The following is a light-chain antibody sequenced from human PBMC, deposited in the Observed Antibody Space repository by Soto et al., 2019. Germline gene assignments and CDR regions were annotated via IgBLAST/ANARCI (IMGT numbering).Light chain of an antibody. CDR1: QSVCSRC. J-gene: IGKJ1*01. CDR2: GAS. CDR3: QHYGTTPWT. Sequence: EIVLTQSPGTLSLSPGERVTLSCRASQSVCSRCLAWYQQKPGQSPRLLIYGASSRATGIPDRFSGSGSGTDFTLTISRLEPEDFAVYYCQHYGTTPWTFSHGTKVGIK. V-gene: IGKV3-20*01.